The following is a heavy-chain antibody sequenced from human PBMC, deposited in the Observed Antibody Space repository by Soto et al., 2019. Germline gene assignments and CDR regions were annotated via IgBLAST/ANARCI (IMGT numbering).Heavy chain of an antibody. Sequence: GESLKISCKGSGYSFTSYWIGWVRQMPGKGLEWMGIIYPGDSDARYSPSFQGQVTISADKSISTAYLQWSSLKASDHALYYFARPIHPRFYYDSSVYYGEGTPTAYWGQGTRVTVSS. J-gene: IGHJ4*02. V-gene: IGHV5-51*01. CDR3: ARPIHPRFYYDSSVYYGEGTPTAY. CDR1: GYSFTSYW. CDR2: IYPGDSDA. D-gene: IGHD3-22*01.